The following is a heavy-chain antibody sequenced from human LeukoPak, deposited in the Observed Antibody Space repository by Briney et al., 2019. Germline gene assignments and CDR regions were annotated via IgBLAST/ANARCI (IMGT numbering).Heavy chain of an antibody. V-gene: IGHV4-34*01. CDR3: ARGYRYYYYYIDP. Sequence: SETLSLTCAVYGGSFSGYYWSWIREPPGKGLEWGGEINHSGSTNYNPSLKSGVTISVDPPKHQSSLQLSSVTAADTAVYYCARGYRYYYYYIDPWGKGTTVTVSS. D-gene: IGHD3-16*02. J-gene: IGHJ6*03. CDR1: GGSFSGYY. CDR2: INHSGST.